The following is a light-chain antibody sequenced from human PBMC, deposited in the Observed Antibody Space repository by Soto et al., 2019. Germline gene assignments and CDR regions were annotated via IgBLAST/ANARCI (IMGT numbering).Light chain of an antibody. CDR2: LNSDGSH. CDR1: SGHSSYA. J-gene: IGLJ2*01. V-gene: IGLV4-69*01. Sequence: QPVLTQSPSASASLGASVKLTCTLSSGHSSYAIAWHQQQPEKGPRYLMKLNSDGSHSKGDGIPDRFSGSSSGPERYLTISSLQSEDEADYYCQTGGTGVVFGGGTKLTVL. CDR3: QTGGTGVV.